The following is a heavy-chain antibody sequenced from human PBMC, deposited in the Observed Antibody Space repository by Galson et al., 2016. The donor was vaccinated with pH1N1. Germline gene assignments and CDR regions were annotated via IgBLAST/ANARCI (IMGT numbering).Heavy chain of an antibody. CDR2: IDPRVGTT. Sequence: WIRQPPGKGLEWLGVIDPRVGTTNYAQKFQGRLTMTSDTSTSTVSMESSSLKSDDTAVYSCARDLARQHDYWGQGTLVTVSS. V-gene: IGHV1-46*01. D-gene: IGHD1-1*01. J-gene: IGHJ4*02. CDR3: ARDLARQHDY.